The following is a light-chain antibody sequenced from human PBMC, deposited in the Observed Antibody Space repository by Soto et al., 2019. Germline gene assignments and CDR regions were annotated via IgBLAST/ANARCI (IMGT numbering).Light chain of an antibody. CDR3: QQYGTSPRT. CDR2: GAS. Sequence: EVVLTQSPATLSLSPGERATLSCRASQSVSNNYLAWYQQKPGQTPRLLIYGASRRATGIPDRFSGSGSGTDFTLTISRLEPEDVAMYYCQQYGTSPRTFGQGTKLEIK. J-gene: IGKJ2*01. CDR1: QSVSNNY. V-gene: IGKV3-20*01.